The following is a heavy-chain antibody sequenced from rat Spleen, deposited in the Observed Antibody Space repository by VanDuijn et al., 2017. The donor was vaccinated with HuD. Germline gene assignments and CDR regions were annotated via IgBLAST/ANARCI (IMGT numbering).Heavy chain of an antibody. J-gene: IGHJ2*01. CDR2: ISYDGSST. Sequence: EVQLVESGGGLVQPGRSLKLSCAASGFTFSDYNMAWVRQAPKKGLEWVATISYDGSSTYYRDSVKGRFTISRNNAKNTLFLQMDSLRSEDTATYYCVKDRGEYNNLFDYWGQGVMVTVSS. V-gene: IGHV5-7*01. CDR1: GFTFSDYN. D-gene: IGHD1-10*01. CDR3: VKDRGEYNNLFDY.